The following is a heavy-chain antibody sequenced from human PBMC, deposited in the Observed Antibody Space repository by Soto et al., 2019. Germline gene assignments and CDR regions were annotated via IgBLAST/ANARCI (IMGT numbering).Heavy chain of an antibody. D-gene: IGHD2-2*01. CDR1: GDTFSSYG. J-gene: IGHJ4*02. CDR2: IKPVFGSP. CDR3: ARAGGHCSSTSCVDF. V-gene: IGHV1-69*01. Sequence: QVQLVLSGAEVKKPGSSVKVSCKTSGDTFSSYGINWVRLAPGQGLEWMGGIKPVFGSPVYARKFEGRLTMTADESTSTAYMQLSSLKSEDTAVYYCARAGGHCSSTSCVDFWGQGTLITVSS.